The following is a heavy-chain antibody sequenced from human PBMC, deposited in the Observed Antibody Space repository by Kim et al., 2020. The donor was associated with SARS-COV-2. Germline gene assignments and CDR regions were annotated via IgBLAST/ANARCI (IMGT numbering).Heavy chain of an antibody. D-gene: IGHD6-13*01. CDR3: ATGQQLGYYYMDV. V-gene: IGHV1-24*01. Sequence: YAQKFQGRVPRTEDTSTDTAYMELSSLRSEDTAVYYCATGQQLGYYYMDVWGKGTTVTVSS. J-gene: IGHJ6*03.